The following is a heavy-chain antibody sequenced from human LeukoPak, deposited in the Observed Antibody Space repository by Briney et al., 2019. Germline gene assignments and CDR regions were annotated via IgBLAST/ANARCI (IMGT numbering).Heavy chain of an antibody. CDR3: ARKDFSSGSFTY. V-gene: IGHV3-11*04. J-gene: IGHJ4*02. D-gene: IGHD3-22*01. Sequence: TGGSLRLSCAVSGFTFNIYYMSWTRQAPGKGLEWISYIGLHGYPLDYADSVKGRFTISRDNAQNSLYLDMSSLRAEDTAVYYCARKDFSSGSFTYWGQGTLVTVSS. CDR1: GFTFNIYY. CDR2: IGLHGYPL.